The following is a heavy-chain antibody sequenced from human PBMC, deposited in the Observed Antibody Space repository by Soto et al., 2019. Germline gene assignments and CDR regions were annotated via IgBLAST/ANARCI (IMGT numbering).Heavy chain of an antibody. V-gene: IGHV5-51*01. CDR1: GYSFTSYW. Sequence: PGEALKISCKGSGYSFTSYWIGWVRQMPGKGLEWMGIIYPGDSDTRYSPSFTGQVTISADKSISNAELQLSSLKAADTAMYYCARHNGDYADDYGVDVWGQGTTVTVSS. J-gene: IGHJ6*02. D-gene: IGHD4-17*01. CDR2: IYPGDSDT. CDR3: ARHNGDYADDYGVDV.